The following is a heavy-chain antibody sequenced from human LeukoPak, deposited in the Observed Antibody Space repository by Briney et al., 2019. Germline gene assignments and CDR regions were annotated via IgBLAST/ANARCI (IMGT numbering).Heavy chain of an antibody. CDR3: VKVDT. V-gene: IGHV3-30*02. D-gene: IGHD3-22*01. Sequence: GGSLRLSCVASGFSFSTSGVHWVRQSPGKGLDWVAFIRNDGNKKNYAESVKGRFTISRDNSRNTLYLQMDSLSAEDTAVYYCVKVDTWGQGTLVTVSS. CDR2: IRNDGNKK. J-gene: IGHJ4*02. CDR1: GFSFSTSG.